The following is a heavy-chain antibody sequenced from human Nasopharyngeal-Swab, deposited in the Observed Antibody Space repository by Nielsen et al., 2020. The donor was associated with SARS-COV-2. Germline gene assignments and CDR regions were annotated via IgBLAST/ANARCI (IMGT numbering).Heavy chain of an antibody. Sequence: SETLSLTCTVSGGSISSSSYYWGWIRQPPGKGLEWIGSIYYSGSTYYNPSLKSRVTISVDTSKNQFPLKLSSVTAADTAVYYCARQHQLLGDYWGQGTLVTVPS. J-gene: IGHJ4*02. CDR1: GGSISSSSYY. CDR2: IYYSGST. CDR3: ARQHQLLGDY. V-gene: IGHV4-39*01. D-gene: IGHD2-2*01.